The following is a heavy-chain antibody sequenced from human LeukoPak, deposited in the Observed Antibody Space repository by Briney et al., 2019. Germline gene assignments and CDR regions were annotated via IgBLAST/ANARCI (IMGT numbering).Heavy chain of an antibody. D-gene: IGHD2-2*01. CDR1: GGTFSSYA. V-gene: IGHV1-69*13. J-gene: IGHJ5*02. CDR2: IIPIFGTA. Sequence: ASVKVSCKASGGTFSSYAISWVRQAPGQGLEWMGGIIPIFGTANYAQKFQGRVTITADESTSTAYMEPSSLRSEDTAVYYCARWAGVAAAGQGWFDPWGQGTLVTVSS. CDR3: ARWAGVAAAGQGWFDP.